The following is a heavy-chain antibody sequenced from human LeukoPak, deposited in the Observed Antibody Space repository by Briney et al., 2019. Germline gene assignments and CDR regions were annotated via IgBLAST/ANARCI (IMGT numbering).Heavy chain of an antibody. Sequence: SVKVSCKASGGTFISYAISWVRQAPGQGLEWMGGIIPIFGTANYAQKFQGRVTITTDESTSTAYMELSSLRSEDTAVYYCARGAGYYYYMDVWGKGTTVTVSS. CDR1: GGTFISYA. J-gene: IGHJ6*03. CDR2: IIPIFGTA. V-gene: IGHV1-69*05. CDR3: ARGAGYYYYMDV.